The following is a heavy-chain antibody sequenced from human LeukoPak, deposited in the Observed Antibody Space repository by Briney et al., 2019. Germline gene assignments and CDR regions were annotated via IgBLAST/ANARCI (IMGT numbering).Heavy chain of an antibody. CDR1: GFTFSSYA. Sequence: GGSLRLSCAASGFTFSSYAMSWVRQAPGKGLEWVSAISGSGGSTYYADSVKGRFTISRDNSKNTLYLQMNSLRAEDTAVYYCANDRGSCSSTSCYFDYWGQGTLVTVSS. D-gene: IGHD2-2*01. CDR2: ISGSGGST. CDR3: ANDRGSCSSTSCYFDY. V-gene: IGHV3-23*01. J-gene: IGHJ4*02.